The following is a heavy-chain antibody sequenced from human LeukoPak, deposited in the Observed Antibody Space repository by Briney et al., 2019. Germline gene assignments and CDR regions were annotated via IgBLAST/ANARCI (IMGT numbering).Heavy chain of an antibody. D-gene: IGHD3-9*01. CDR1: GGSFSGYY. V-gene: IGHV4-34*01. CDR3: ASRELYDILTGPSP. CDR2: INHSGST. J-gene: IGHJ5*02. Sequence: PSETLSLTCAVYGGSFSGYYWSWIRQPPGKGLEWIGEINHSGSTNYNPSLKSRVTISVDTSKNQFSLKLSSVTAADTAVYYCASRELYDILTGPSPWGQGTLATVSS.